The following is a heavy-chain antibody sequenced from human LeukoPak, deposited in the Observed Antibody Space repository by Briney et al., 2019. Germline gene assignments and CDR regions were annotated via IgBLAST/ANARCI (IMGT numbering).Heavy chain of an antibody. Sequence: ASVTVSCKASGYTFTSYGISWVRQAPGQGLEWMGWISAYNGNTNYAQKFQGRVTITADESTSTAYMELSSLRSEDTAVYYCARALHYYDSSGYYYFDYWGQGTLVTVSS. CDR2: ISAYNGNT. CDR1: GYTFTSYG. CDR3: ARALHYYDSSGYYYFDY. J-gene: IGHJ4*02. D-gene: IGHD3-22*01. V-gene: IGHV1-18*01.